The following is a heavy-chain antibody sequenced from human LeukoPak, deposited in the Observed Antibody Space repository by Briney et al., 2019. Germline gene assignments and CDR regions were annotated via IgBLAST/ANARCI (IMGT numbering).Heavy chain of an antibody. Sequence: QPGRTLRLPCAACGFTFKSYAITWVRQAIGKGMEWVSVITGSGDTTYYADSVKGRFTISRDNSKNTLYLKVNRLRAEDTVVYYSSKRGHSSGWPWGQGTLVTVSS. CDR2: ITGSGDTT. CDR3: SKRGHSSGWP. D-gene: IGHD6-19*01. CDR1: GFTFKSYA. V-gene: IGHV3-23*01. J-gene: IGHJ5*02.